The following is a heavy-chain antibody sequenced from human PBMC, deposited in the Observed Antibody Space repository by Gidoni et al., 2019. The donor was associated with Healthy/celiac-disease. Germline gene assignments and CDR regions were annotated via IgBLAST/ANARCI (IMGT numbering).Heavy chain of an antibody. J-gene: IGHJ4*02. CDR1: GGPISSGSYY. CDR3: ARARGYSSGWTRTPGEVD. Sequence: QVQLQESGPGLVKPSQTLSLTCTVSGGPISSGSYYWSWIRQPAGKGLEWIGRIYTSGSTNYNPSLKSRVTISVDTSKNQFSLKLSSVTAADTAVYYCARARGYSSGWTRTPGEVDWGQGTLVTVSS. V-gene: IGHV4-61*02. CDR2: IYTSGST. D-gene: IGHD6-19*01.